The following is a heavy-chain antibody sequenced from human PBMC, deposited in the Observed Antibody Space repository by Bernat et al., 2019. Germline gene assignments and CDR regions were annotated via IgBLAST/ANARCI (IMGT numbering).Heavy chain of an antibody. CDR2: IKQDGSEK. Sequence: EVQLVESGGGLVQPGGSLRLSCVASGFTFRSYWMNWVRQAPGKGLEWVANIKQDGSEKYYVDSVKGQFTISRDNAKNSLYLQMNSLRAEDTAVYYCAREHSYYSGLVDCWGQGTLVTVSS. V-gene: IGHV3-7*01. D-gene: IGHD3-10*01. CDR1: GFTFRSYW. J-gene: IGHJ4*02. CDR3: AREHSYYSGLVDC.